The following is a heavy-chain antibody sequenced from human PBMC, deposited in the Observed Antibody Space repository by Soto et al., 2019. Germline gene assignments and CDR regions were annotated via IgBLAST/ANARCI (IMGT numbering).Heavy chain of an antibody. CDR3: ARDGPNEQWEVSFGMDV. CDR2: ISYDGSNK. CDR1: GFTFSSYA. Sequence: QVKLVESGGGVVQPGRSLSLSCAASGFTFSSYAMHWVRQAPGKGLVWVAVISYDGSNKYYADSVKGRFTISRDNSKNQLDLQMNSLRAEDTAVYYCARDGPNEQWEVSFGMDVWGQGTTVTVSS. D-gene: IGHD1-26*01. J-gene: IGHJ6*02. V-gene: IGHV3-30-3*01.